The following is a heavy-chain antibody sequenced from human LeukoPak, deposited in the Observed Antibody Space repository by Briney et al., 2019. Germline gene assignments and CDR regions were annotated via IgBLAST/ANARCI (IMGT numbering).Heavy chain of an antibody. CDR2: INHSGST. Sequence: SETLSLTCAVYGGSFSGYYWSWIRQPPGKGLEWIGEINHSGSTNYNPSLKSRVTISVDTSKNQFSLKLSSVTAADTAVYYCARGFGNRAYYYSYYMDVWGKGTTVTVSS. CDR3: ARGFGNRAYYYSYYMDV. J-gene: IGHJ6*03. CDR1: GGSFSGYY. D-gene: IGHD3-10*01. V-gene: IGHV4-34*01.